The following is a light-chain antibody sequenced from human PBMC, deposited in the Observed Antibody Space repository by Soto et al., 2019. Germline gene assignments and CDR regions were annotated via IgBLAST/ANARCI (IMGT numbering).Light chain of an antibody. Sequence: EIVLTQSPATLSSFPGDRVTLSCRASQYINTRLAGYQHRPGQAPRLLIYQTSIRAAGIPARFSASGSGTDFTLTICDVQPEDFALYYCHQRQSWPRTFGQGTKVDI. CDR2: QTS. V-gene: IGKV3-11*01. CDR3: HQRQSWPRT. CDR1: QYINTR. J-gene: IGKJ1*01.